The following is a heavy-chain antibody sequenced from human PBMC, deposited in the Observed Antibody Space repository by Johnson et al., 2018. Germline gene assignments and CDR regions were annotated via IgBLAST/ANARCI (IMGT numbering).Heavy chain of an antibody. D-gene: IGHD1-7*01. J-gene: IGHJ1*01. V-gene: IGHV3-74*01. CDR1: GFTLNTYW. CDR3: ATGHYLAGTTYSQH. Sequence: VQLQESGGALVQPGGSLRLSCAASGFTLNTYWMHWVRQAPGKGLVWVSRIKSDGSEATYADSVKGQFTISRDNVKNTLYLEMNSLRDEDTAVYFCATGHYLAGTTYSQHWGQGTLVTVSS. CDR2: IKSDGSEA.